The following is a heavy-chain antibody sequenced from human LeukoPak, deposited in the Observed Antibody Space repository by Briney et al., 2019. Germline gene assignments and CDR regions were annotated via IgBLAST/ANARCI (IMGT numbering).Heavy chain of an antibody. V-gene: IGHV3-23*01. CDR2: VSGSGYNT. CDR1: GFTFSSYA. CDR3: ARDQGNGEQQLVGMDV. D-gene: IGHD6-13*01. Sequence: PGGSLRLSCAASGFTFSSYAMSWVRQAPGKGLEWVSAVSGSGYNTYYADSVKGRFTISRDNSKNTLYLQMNSLRAEDTAVYYCARDQGNGEQQLVGMDVWGQGTTVTVSS. J-gene: IGHJ6*02.